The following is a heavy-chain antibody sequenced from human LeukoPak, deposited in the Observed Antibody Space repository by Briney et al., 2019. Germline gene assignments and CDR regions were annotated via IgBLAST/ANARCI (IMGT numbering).Heavy chain of an antibody. V-gene: IGHV1-69*13. CDR1: GGTLSSYA. J-gene: IGHJ4*02. Sequence: SVKVSCKASGGTLSSYAISWVRQAPGHGLEWMGGIIPIFGTANYAQKFQGRVTITADESTSTAYMELSSLRSEDTAVYYCAREGYDYSKPDYWVQGTLVTVSS. D-gene: IGHD4-11*01. CDR2: IIPIFGTA. CDR3: AREGYDYSKPDY.